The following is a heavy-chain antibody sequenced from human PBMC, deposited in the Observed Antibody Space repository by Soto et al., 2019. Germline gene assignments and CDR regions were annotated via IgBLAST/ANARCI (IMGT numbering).Heavy chain of an antibody. CDR1: GFTFSSYG. J-gene: IGHJ6*02. CDR3: ARSGYDGGVYSYYGMDV. Sequence: GVSLRLSCAASGFTFSSYGMHWVRQAPGKGLEWVAVIWYDGSNKYYADSVKGRFTISRDNSKNTLYLQMNSLRAEDTAVYYCARSGYDGGVYSYYGMDVWGQGTTVTVSS. CDR2: IWYDGSNK. D-gene: IGHD5-12*01. V-gene: IGHV3-33*01.